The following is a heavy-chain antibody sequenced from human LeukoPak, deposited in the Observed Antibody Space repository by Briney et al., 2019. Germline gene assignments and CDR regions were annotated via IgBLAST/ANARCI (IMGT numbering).Heavy chain of an antibody. Sequence: GASLRLSCAASGFTFSSYAMSWVRQAPGKGLEWVSAISGSGGSTYYADSVKGRFTISRDNSKNTPYLQMNSLRAEDTAVYYCAKDGGYCSSPAACDPNWFDPWGQGTLVTVSS. CDR1: GFTFSSYA. J-gene: IGHJ5*02. CDR3: AKDGGYCSSPAACDPNWFDP. D-gene: IGHD2-2*01. CDR2: ISGSGGST. V-gene: IGHV3-23*01.